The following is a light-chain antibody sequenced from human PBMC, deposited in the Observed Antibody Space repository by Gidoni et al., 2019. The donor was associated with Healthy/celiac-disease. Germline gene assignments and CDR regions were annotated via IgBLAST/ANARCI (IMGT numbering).Light chain of an antibody. V-gene: IGLV2-14*01. J-gene: IGLJ3*02. CDR3: SSYTSSSPWV. CDR2: EVS. Sequence: QSAQTQPASVSGSPGQSITISCTGTSSDVGGYNYVSWYQQHPGKAPKLMIYEVSNRPSGVPDRFSGSKSGNTASLTISGLQAEDEADYYCSSYTSSSPWVFGGGTKLTVL. CDR1: SSDVGGYNY.